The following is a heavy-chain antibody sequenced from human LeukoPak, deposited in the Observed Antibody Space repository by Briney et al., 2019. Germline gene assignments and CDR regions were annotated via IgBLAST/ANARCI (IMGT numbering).Heavy chain of an antibody. Sequence: GGSLRLSCAAFGFTFSSYSMNWVRQAPGKGLEWVSSISSSSSYIYYADSVKGRFTISRDNAKNSLYLQMNSLRAEDTAVYYCARVPPLGYCSGGSCLLYYYYYMDVWGKGTTVTVSS. V-gene: IGHV3-21*01. CDR1: GFTFSSYS. CDR2: ISSSSSYI. J-gene: IGHJ6*03. D-gene: IGHD2-15*01. CDR3: ARVPPLGYCSGGSCLLYYYYYMDV.